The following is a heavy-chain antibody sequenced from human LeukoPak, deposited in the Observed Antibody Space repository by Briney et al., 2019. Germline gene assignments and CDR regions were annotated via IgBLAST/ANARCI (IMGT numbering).Heavy chain of an antibody. V-gene: IGHV3-74*01. CDR1: GSTFSSYW. Sequence: PGGSLRLSCAASGSTFSSYWMHWVRHAPGKGLVWVSRINSDGSSTSYADSVKGRFTISRDNAKNTLYLQMNSLRAEDTAVYYCARGARYCSSTSCYGEAFDYWGQGTLVTVSS. J-gene: IGHJ4*02. D-gene: IGHD2-2*01. CDR3: ARGARYCSSTSCYGEAFDY. CDR2: INSDGSST.